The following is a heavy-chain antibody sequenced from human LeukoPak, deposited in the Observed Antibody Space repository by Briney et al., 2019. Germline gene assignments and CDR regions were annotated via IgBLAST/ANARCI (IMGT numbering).Heavy chain of an antibody. Sequence: GRSLRLSCAASGFTFSSYAMHWVRQAPGKGLEWVAMISYDGTNKYYADSVKGRFTISRDNSQNTLYLQMNSLRAEDTAVYYCARAPFYSGIDFWGQGTLVTVS. D-gene: IGHD1-26*01. V-gene: IGHV3-30-3*01. J-gene: IGHJ4*02. CDR1: GFTFSSYA. CDR3: ARAPFYSGIDF. CDR2: ISYDGTNK.